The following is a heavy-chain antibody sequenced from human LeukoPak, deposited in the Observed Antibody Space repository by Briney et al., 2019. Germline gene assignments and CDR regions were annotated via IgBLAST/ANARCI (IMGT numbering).Heavy chain of an antibody. CDR2: INPSGGST. CDR3: ARGPITMIVVVSREPPAEYFQH. V-gene: IGHV1-46*01. D-gene: IGHD3-22*01. J-gene: IGHJ1*01. CDR1: GYTFTGYY. Sequence: GASVKVSCKASGYTFTGYYMHWVRQAPGQGLEWMGIINPSGGSTSYAQKFQGRVTVTRDTSTSTVYMELSSLRSEDTAVYYCARGPITMIVVVSREPPAEYFQHWGQGTLVTVSS.